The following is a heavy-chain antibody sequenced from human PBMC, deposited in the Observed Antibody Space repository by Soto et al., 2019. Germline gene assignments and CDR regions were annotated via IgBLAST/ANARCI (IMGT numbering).Heavy chain of an antibody. V-gene: IGHV3-30-3*01. Sequence: GGSLRLSCAASGFTFSSYAMHWVRQAPGKGLEWVAVISYDGSNKYYADSAKGRFTISRDNSKNTLYLQMNSLRAEDTAVYYCASAGGYGFGRYYYYGMDVWGQGTTVTVSS. J-gene: IGHJ6*02. D-gene: IGHD3-10*01. CDR3: ASAGGYGFGRYYYYGMDV. CDR2: ISYDGSNK. CDR1: GFTFSSYA.